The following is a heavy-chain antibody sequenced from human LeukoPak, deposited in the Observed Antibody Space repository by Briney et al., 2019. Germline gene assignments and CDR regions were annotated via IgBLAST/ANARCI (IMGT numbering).Heavy chain of an antibody. J-gene: IGHJ4*02. V-gene: IGHV1-2*02. CDR2: INPNSGGT. CDR3: ARGGTYYPCIDY. Sequence: GASVKVSCKTPGYTFTSYYIHWVRQAPGQGLECMGWINPNSGGTNYAQKFQGRVTMTTDSSMNTAYMDLTSLRSDDTAVYYCARGGTYYPCIDYWGQGTQVTVSS. CDR1: GYTFTSYY. D-gene: IGHD1-26*01.